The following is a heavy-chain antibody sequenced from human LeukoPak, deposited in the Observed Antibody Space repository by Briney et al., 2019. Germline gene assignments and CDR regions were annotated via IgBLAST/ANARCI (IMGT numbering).Heavy chain of an antibody. CDR2: IYPGDSDT. CDR1: GSIFTNNW. CDR3: ARLITFGAAPFDP. V-gene: IGHV5-51*01. J-gene: IGHJ5*02. D-gene: IGHD3-16*01. Sequence: GASLEISCKGSGSIFTNNWIAWVRQLPGKGLEWMGIIYPGDSDTRYSPFFHGQVTISADKSISTAYVQWNSLKSSDTAMYYCARLITFGAAPFDPWGQGTLVTVSS.